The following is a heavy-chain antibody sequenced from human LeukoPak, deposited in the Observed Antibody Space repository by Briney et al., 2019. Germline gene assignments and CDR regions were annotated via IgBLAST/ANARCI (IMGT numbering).Heavy chain of an antibody. CDR3: ARSPPGRTNWNYYDY. CDR1: GFTFSDYA. J-gene: IGHJ4*02. D-gene: IGHD1-1*01. CDR2: IGPIGVYT. V-gene: IGHV3-64*01. Sequence: GGSLRLSCAASGFTFSDYAMHWVRQAPGKGLEFVSVIGPIGVYTFYANSVKGRFTISRDNSKSTVSLQMGSLRDEDMAVYYCARSPPGRTNWNYYDYWGRGTLVTVSS.